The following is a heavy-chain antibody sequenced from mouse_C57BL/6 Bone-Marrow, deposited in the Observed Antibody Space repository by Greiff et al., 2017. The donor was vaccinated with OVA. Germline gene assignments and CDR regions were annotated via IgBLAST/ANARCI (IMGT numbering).Heavy chain of an antibody. D-gene: IGHD1-1*02. Sequence: QVQLQQPGAELVMPGASVKLSCKASGYTFTSYWMHWVKQRPGQGLEWIGEIDPSDSYTTYNQKFKGKSTLPVDKSSSTAYMQLSSLTSEDSAVYYCARLVYWYFDVWGTGTTVTVSS. CDR3: ARLVYWYFDV. V-gene: IGHV1-69*01. CDR2: IDPSDSYT. J-gene: IGHJ1*03. CDR1: GYTFTSYW.